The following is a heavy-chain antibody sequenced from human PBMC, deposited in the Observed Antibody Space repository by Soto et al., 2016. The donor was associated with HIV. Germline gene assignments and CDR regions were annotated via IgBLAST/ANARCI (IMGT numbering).Heavy chain of an antibody. J-gene: IGHJ4*02. CDR3: IKDAFGPDDQ. D-gene: IGHD3-16*01. V-gene: IGHV3-74*01. Sequence: EVQPVESGGGPVQTGGSLTLSCAVSEFTFSTYWMHWVRQAPGKGLVWVSRIAPDGSGTNYADSVKGRFTISRDNAKNTLYLQMNSLRVEDTAVYYCIKDAFGPDDQWGQGTLVTVSS. CDR1: EFTFSTYW. CDR2: IAPDGSGT.